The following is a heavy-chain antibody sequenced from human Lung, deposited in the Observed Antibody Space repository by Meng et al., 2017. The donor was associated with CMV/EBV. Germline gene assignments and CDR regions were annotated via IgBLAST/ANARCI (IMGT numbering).Heavy chain of an antibody. CDR2: VSYDGSHK. CDR1: GFTFGSSA. D-gene: IGHD3-3*01. V-gene: IGHV3-30*04. CDR3: ARGIKEWSYFYYHAMDV. Sequence: GESLKISCAASGFTFGSSAMHWVRQAPGKGLEWVAVVSYDGSHKYYADSVKGRFTISRDNSKNSLYLQMNSLRPEDTAVYYCARGIKEWSYFYYHAMDVWGQGXTVTVSS. J-gene: IGHJ6*02.